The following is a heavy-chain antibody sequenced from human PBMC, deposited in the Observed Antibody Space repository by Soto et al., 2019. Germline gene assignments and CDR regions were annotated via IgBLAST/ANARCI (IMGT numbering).Heavy chain of an antibody. CDR3: ARGDMGGYYYVDWFDP. V-gene: IGHV1-8*01. CDR1: GYTFTSYD. J-gene: IGHJ5*02. CDR2: MNPNSGNT. D-gene: IGHD3-22*01. Sequence: QVQLVQSGAEVKKPGASVKVSCKASGYTFTSYDINWVRQATGQGLEWMGWMNPNSGNTGYAQKFQGGVTMTRNTSISTAYMELSSLRSEDTAVYYCARGDMGGYYYVDWFDPWGKGTLVTVSS.